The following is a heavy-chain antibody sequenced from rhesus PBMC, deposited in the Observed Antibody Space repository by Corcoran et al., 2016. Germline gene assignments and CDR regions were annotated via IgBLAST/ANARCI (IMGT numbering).Heavy chain of an antibody. CDR2: INGNSGST. Sequence: QVQLQESGPGLVKPSETLSLTCTVSGASISSNWWSWIRQPPGKGLEWIGEINGNSGSTNYNPSRKSRVTISKDASKNQFSLKLSSVTAADTAVYYCAREEGGGGDYWGQGVLVTVSS. CDR3: AREEGGGGDY. D-gene: IGHD3-34*01. J-gene: IGHJ4*01. V-gene: IGHV4-80*01. CDR1: GASISSNW.